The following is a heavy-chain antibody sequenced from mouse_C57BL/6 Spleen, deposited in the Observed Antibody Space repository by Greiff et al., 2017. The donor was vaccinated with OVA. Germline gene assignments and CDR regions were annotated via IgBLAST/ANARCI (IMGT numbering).Heavy chain of an antibody. Sequence: DVMLVESGGDLVKPGGSLKLSCAASGFTFSSYGMSWVRQTPDKRLEWVATISSGGSYTYYPDSVKGRFTISRDNAKNTLYLQMSSLKSEDTAMYYCARQIRRYFDVWGTGTTVTVSS. V-gene: IGHV5-6*02. CDR2: ISSGGSYT. D-gene: IGHD2-4*01. CDR3: ARQIRRYFDV. J-gene: IGHJ1*03. CDR1: GFTFSSYG.